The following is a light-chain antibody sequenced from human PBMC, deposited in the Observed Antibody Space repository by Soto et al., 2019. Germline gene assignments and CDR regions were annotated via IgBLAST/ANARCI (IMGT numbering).Light chain of an antibody. CDR2: DAS. Sequence: EIVLTQSPATLSLSPGERATLSCRASQSVSSYLAWYQQKPGQAPRLLIYDASNRATGIPARFSGSGSGTDFTITISSLEPEDFAVYYCQQRSNWVTFGPGTKVDI. CDR1: QSVSSY. J-gene: IGKJ3*01. CDR3: QQRSNWVT. V-gene: IGKV3-11*01.